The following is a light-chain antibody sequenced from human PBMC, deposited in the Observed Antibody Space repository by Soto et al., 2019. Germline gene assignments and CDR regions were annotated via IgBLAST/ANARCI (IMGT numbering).Light chain of an antibody. Sequence: QSALTQPASVSGSPGQSITISCTGTSSDVGGYNYVSWYQQHPGKAPKLMIYDVSNRPSGVSDRFSGSKSGNTASLTISGLQAEDEEDYYCSSYTPHSTRVFGGGTKVTVL. V-gene: IGLV2-14*03. J-gene: IGLJ2*01. CDR2: DVS. CDR1: SSDVGGYNY. CDR3: SSYTPHSTRV.